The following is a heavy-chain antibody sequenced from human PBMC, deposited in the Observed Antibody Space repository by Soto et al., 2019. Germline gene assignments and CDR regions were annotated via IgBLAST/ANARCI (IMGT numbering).Heavy chain of an antibody. D-gene: IGHD2-15*01. Sequence: GGSLRLSCAASGFTFSAYDMHWVRQTTGKGLEWVSAIGAADDPYYLGSVKGRFTISRENAKNSLYLQRNSLRAEDTAVYYCARAYSGRLPRRADYYFAMDVWGQGTTVTVSS. V-gene: IGHV3-13*05. J-gene: IGHJ6*02. CDR3: ARAYSGRLPRRADYYFAMDV. CDR1: GFTFSAYD. CDR2: IGAADDP.